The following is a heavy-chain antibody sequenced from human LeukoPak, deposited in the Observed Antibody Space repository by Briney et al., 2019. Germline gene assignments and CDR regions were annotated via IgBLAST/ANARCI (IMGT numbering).Heavy chain of an antibody. Sequence: ASVKVSCKASGYTFTGYYMHWVRQAPGQGLEWMGWINPKTGGTTYAQKFQGWVTMTRDTSINTAYMELSRLRSEDTAVYYCARYYSVGWEHWGFDYWGQGTLVTVSS. CDR2: INPKTGGT. D-gene: IGHD1-26*01. CDR1: GYTFTGYY. CDR3: ARYYSVGWEHWGFDY. V-gene: IGHV1-2*04. J-gene: IGHJ4*02.